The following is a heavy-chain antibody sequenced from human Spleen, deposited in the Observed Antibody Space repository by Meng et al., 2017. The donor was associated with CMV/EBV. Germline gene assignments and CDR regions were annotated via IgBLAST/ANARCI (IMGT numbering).Heavy chain of an antibody. CDR3: ARIIVVVPAAPRISYWYFDL. CDR2: IYSDGRT. Sequence: TGGFSWNCIRPHAEKGLEWIGYIYSDGRTYYNPSLKRRLTISLDTSKSQFSLKLSSVTAADTAVYYCARIIVVVPAAPRISYWYFDLWGRGTLVTVSS. D-gene: IGHD2-2*01. J-gene: IGHJ2*01. CDR1: TGGFS. V-gene: IGHV4-31*02.